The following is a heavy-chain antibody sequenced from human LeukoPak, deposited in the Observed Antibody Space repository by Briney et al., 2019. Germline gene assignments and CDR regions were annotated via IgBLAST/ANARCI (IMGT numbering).Heavy chain of an antibody. D-gene: IGHD2-15*01. CDR2: IKSKTDGGTT. J-gene: IGHJ3*02. CDR3: TTDPLLLSAFDI. CDR1: GFTFSNAW. V-gene: IGHV3-15*01. Sequence: PGGSLRLSCAASGFTFSNAWMSWVRQAPGKGLEWVGRIKSKTDGGTTDYAAPVKGRFTISRGDSKNTLYLQMNSLKTEDTAVYYCTTDPLLLSAFDIWGQGTMVTVSS.